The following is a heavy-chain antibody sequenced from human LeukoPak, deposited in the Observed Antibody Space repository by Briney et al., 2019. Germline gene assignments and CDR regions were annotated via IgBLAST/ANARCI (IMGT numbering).Heavy chain of an antibody. CDR1: GGSFSGYY. V-gene: IGHV4-34*01. CDR2: INHSGST. CDR3: ARANLNPPVLIAEENWFDP. D-gene: IGHD2-8*01. Sequence: SETLSLTCAVYGGSFSGYYWSWIRQPPGKGLEWIGEINHSGSTNYNPSLKSRVTISVDTSKNQFSLKLSSVTAADTAVYYCARANLNPPVLIAEENWFDPWGQGTLVTVSS. J-gene: IGHJ5*02.